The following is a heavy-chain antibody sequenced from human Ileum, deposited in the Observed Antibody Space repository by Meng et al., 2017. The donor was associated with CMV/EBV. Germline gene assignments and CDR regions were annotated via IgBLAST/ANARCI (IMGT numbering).Heavy chain of an antibody. D-gene: IGHD7-27*01. Sequence: SCAASGFPFSSYAISWVRQAPGQGLEWMGGIIPIFGTANYAQKFQGRVTITTDESTSTAYMELSSLRSEDTAVYYCARGGDNGWFDPWGQGTLVTVSS. CDR3: ARGGDNGWFDP. CDR1: GFPFSSYA. J-gene: IGHJ5*02. V-gene: IGHV1-69*05. CDR2: IIPIFGTA.